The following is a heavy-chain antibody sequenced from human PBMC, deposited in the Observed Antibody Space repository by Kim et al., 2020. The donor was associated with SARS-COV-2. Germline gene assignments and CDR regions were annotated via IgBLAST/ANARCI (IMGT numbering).Heavy chain of an antibody. Sequence: GGSLRLSCAASGFTFSSYAMHWVRQAPGKGLEWVAVISYDGSNKYYADSVKGRFTISRDNSKNTLYLQMNSLRAEDTAVYYCASFGGHSSSSSTPIDYWGQGTLVTVSS. CDR2: ISYDGSNK. V-gene: IGHV3-30-3*01. J-gene: IGHJ4*02. CDR3: ASFGGHSSSSSTPIDY. CDR1: GFTFSSYA. D-gene: IGHD6-6*01.